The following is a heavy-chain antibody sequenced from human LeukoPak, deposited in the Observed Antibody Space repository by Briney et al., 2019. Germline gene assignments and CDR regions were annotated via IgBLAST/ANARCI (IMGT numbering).Heavy chain of an antibody. CDR2: IYHSGST. Sequence: SETLSLTCTVSGYSISSGYYWGWIRQPPGKGLEWIGSIYHSGSTYYNPSLKSRVTISVDASKNQFSLKLSSVTAADTAVYYCARDSKRKGVDYWGQGTLVTVSS. D-gene: IGHD2-2*01. CDR1: GYSISSGYY. CDR3: ARDSKRKGVDY. J-gene: IGHJ4*02. V-gene: IGHV4-38-2*02.